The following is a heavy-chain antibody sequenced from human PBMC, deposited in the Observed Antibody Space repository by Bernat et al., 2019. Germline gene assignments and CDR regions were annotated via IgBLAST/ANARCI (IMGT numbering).Heavy chain of an antibody. D-gene: IGHD3-16*01. Sequence: QVQLLESGGGVVQPGGSLRLSCAASGFTFRNYGMHWVRQTPTKGLEWVAFTRYDGDNKYYLDSVKGRFTISRDNSKNTLYLQMNSLRTEDTAVYYCAKDGSRGIQLGEFGTLGMDVWGQGTTVTVSS. V-gene: IGHV3-30*02. CDR3: AKDGSRGIQLGEFGTLGMDV. CDR1: GFTFRNYG. J-gene: IGHJ6*02. CDR2: TRYDGDNK.